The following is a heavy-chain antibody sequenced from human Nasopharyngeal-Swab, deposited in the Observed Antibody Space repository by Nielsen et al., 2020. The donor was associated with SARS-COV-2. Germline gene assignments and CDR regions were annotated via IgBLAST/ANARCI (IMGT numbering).Heavy chain of an antibody. Sequence: WIRQPPGKALEWLALIDWDDDKYYSTSLKTRLTISKDTSKNQVVLTMTNMDLVDTATYYCARIRDGFADYWGQGTLVTVSS. D-gene: IGHD5-24*01. V-gene: IGHV2-70*01. CDR3: ARIRDGFADY. J-gene: IGHJ4*02. CDR2: IDWDDDK.